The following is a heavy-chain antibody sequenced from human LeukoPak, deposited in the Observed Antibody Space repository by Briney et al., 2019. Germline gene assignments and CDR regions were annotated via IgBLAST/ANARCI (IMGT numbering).Heavy chain of an antibody. Sequence: HPGGSLRLSCAASGFTFSSYWMSWVRQAPGKGLEWVANIKRDGSEKYYVDSVKGRFTISRDNANNSLYLQMNSLRAEDTAVYYCARGPPPHYMDVWGKGTTVTVSS. V-gene: IGHV3-7*01. J-gene: IGHJ6*03. CDR3: ARGPPPHYMDV. CDR2: IKRDGSEK. CDR1: GFTFSSYW.